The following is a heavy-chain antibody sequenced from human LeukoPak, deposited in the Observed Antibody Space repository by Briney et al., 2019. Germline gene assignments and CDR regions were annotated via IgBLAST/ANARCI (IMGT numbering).Heavy chain of an antibody. V-gene: IGHV4-61*01. CDR2: IYYIGNT. Sequence: SETLSLTCAVSGYSISSGYYWGWIRQPPGRGLEWIGYIYYIGNTNYNPSLKSRVTISIDTSKNQFSLKLSSVTAADTAVYYCARDRGSFCDYWGQGTLVTVSS. J-gene: IGHJ4*02. CDR3: ARDRGSFCDY. D-gene: IGHD3-10*01. CDR1: GYSISSGYY.